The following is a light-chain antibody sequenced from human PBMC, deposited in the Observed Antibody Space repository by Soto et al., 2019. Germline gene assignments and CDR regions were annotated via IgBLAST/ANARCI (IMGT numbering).Light chain of an antibody. CDR1: QSVSSIY. CDR3: QQYGSSPIT. J-gene: IGKJ5*01. CDR2: GAS. V-gene: IGKV3-20*01. Sequence: EIVLTQSPGTLSLSPGERATLSCRASQSVSSIYLAWYQQKHGQAPRLLIYGASSRATGIPDRFSGSGSGTDFTLTISGLEPEDFAVYYCQQYGSSPITFGQGTRLEIK.